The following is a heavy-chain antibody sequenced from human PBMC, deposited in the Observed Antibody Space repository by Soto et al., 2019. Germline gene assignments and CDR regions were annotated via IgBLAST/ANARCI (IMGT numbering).Heavy chain of an antibody. J-gene: IGHJ5*02. CDR2: IYYSGST. Sequence: PSETLFLTCTVSGGSISSSSYYWGWIRQPPGKGLEWIGSIYYSGSTYYNPSLKSRVTISVDTSKNQFSLKLSSVTAADTAVYYCARHSLRPTTNWFDPWGQGTRVTVSS. CDR1: GGSISSSSYY. CDR3: ARHSLRPTTNWFDP. D-gene: IGHD1-1*01. V-gene: IGHV4-39*01.